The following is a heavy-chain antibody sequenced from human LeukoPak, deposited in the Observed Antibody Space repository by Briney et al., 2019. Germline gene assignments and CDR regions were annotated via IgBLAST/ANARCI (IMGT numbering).Heavy chain of an antibody. CDR2: INAGNGNT. D-gene: IGHD3-22*01. CDR3: ATNYYDSSGYLGPRAWFDP. CDR1: GYTFTSYA. V-gene: IGHV1-3*01. J-gene: IGHJ5*02. Sequence: WASVNVSCKASGYTFTSYAMHWVRQAPGQRLEWMGWINAGNGNTKYSQKFQGRVTITRDTSASTAYMELSSLRSEDTAVYYCATNYYDSSGYLGPRAWFDPWGQGTLVTVSS.